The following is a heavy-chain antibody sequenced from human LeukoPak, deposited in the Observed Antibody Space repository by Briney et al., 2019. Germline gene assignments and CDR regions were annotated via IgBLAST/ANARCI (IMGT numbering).Heavy chain of an antibody. CDR3: AKGAYCSSTSCYASFDS. J-gene: IGHJ4*02. D-gene: IGHD2-2*01. CDR2: ISXXGGNT. V-gene: IGHV3-23*01. Sequence: GGSLRLSCAASGXTXXSHAXXXXXXAXXXGLEWXSVISXXGGNTDYADXXKGRFIVSRDNSENTLYLQMHSLSAEDTAVYYCAKGAYCSSTSCYASFDSWGQGTLVTVSS. CDR1: GXTXXSHA.